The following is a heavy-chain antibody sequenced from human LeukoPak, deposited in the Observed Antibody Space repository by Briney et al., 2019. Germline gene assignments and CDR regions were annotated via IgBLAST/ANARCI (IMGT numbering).Heavy chain of an antibody. J-gene: IGHJ4*02. CDR2: IFHSWST. CDR3: ARDLGSYGH. V-gene: IGHV4-4*02. CDR1: RGSSNSSNW. D-gene: IGHD5-18*01. Sequence: SGTLSLTCAVCRGSSNSSNWLSRVRQPPGKGLGGIGEIFHSWSTNQNQSLKRWITISVDTSKNQFSLKLSSVTAADPAVYYCARDLGSYGHWGQGTLVTVSS.